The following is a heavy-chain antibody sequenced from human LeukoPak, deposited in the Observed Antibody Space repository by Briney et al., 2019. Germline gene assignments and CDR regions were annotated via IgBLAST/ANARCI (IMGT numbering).Heavy chain of an antibody. Sequence: SVNVSCKASGGTFSSYAISWERQAPGPGPGRMGGIVPIFGTANYAQKFQGRVTITADESTSTAYMELSSLRSEDTAVYYCARNFGYCSGGSCWDYGDPYYYYGMDVWGQGTTVTVYS. CDR3: ARNFGYCSGGSCWDYGDPYYYYGMDV. V-gene: IGHV1-69*01. CDR2: IVPIFGTA. D-gene: IGHD2-15*01. CDR1: GGTFSSYA. J-gene: IGHJ6*02.